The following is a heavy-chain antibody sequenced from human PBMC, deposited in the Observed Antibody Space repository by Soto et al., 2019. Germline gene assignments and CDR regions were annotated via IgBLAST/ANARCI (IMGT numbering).Heavy chain of an antibody. CDR1: GGSVSSDRW. CDR2: IYRSGST. Sequence: SETLSLTCAVSGGSVSSDRWWSWVRQSPEKGLEWIGEIYRSGSTHYNPSLKGRVSISMDKSKNHLSLNMNSVTAADTAVYFCATNGFFSVDSRGPGTLVTVSS. V-gene: IGHV4-4*02. CDR3: ATNGFFSVDS. J-gene: IGHJ4*02. D-gene: IGHD2-8*01.